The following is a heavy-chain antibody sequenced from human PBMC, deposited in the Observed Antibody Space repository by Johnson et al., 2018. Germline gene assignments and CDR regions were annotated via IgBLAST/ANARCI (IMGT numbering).Heavy chain of an antibody. Sequence: EVQLVESGGGVVQPGRSLRVSCAASGFTFSSYAMSWVRQAPGQGLEWVSLITGRGGTTFYADSVKGRFTISRDNSKNTVYLQMNSLRVEDTAVFYCASQVATDAFDIWGQGTMVTVSS. CDR1: GFTFSSYA. CDR3: ASQVATDAFDI. J-gene: IGHJ3*02. CDR2: ITGRGGTT. V-gene: IGHV3-23*04.